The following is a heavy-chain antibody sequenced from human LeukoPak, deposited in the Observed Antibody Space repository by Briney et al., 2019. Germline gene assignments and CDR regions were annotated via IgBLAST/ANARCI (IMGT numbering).Heavy chain of an antibody. CDR2: TYYRSKWYY. J-gene: IGHJ5*02. Sequence: SQTLSLTCAISGDSVSSSSAAWNWIRQSPSRGLEWLGRTYYRSKWYYDFAASVKSRVTLTPDTSKNQFSLQLNSVTPDDTAVYFCARDRLGGSGWWDNWFDPWGQGTLVTVSS. D-gene: IGHD6-19*01. V-gene: IGHV6-1*01. CDR3: ARDRLGGSGWWDNWFDP. CDR1: GDSVSSSSAA.